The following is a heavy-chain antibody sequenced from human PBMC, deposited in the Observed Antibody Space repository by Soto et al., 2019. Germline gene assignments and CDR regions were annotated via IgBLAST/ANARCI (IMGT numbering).Heavy chain of an antibody. D-gene: IGHD2-2*01. CDR2: ISSSSSTI. Sequence: GGSLRLSCAASGFTFSSYSMNWVRQAPGKRLEWVSYISSSSSTIYYADSVKGRFTISRDNAKNSLYLQMNSLRDEDTAVYYCARESVVVVPAAYNWFDPWGQGTLVTVSS. V-gene: IGHV3-48*02. CDR3: ARESVVVVPAAYNWFDP. J-gene: IGHJ5*02. CDR1: GFTFSSYS.